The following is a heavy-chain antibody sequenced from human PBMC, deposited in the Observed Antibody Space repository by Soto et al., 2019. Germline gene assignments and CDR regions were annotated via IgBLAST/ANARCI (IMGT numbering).Heavy chain of an antibody. D-gene: IGHD2-2*01. CDR3: ARQTDCSTTSCYYFDY. Sequence: LGESLKISCKGSGFSFTSYWIGWVRQMPGKGLEWMGIIYPGDSETKYSPSFEGQVTISADKSTNTAYLQWSSLKASDTAMYYCARQTDCSTTSCYYFDYWGQGTLVTVSS. CDR1: GFSFTSYW. J-gene: IGHJ4*02. V-gene: IGHV5-51*01. CDR2: IYPGDSET.